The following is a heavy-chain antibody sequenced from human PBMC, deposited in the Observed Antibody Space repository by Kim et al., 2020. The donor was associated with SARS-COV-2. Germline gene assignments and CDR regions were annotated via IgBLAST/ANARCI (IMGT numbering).Heavy chain of an antibody. D-gene: IGHD4-17*01. CDR2: INAGNGNT. CDR1: GYTFTSYA. J-gene: IGHJ5*02. V-gene: IGHV1-3*01. CDR3: ARERVNTVTTSHWFDP. Sequence: ASVKVSCKASGYTFTSYAMHWVRQAPGQRLEWMGWINAGNGNTKYSQKFQGRVTITRDTSASTAYMELSSLRSEDTAVYYCARERVNTVTTSHWFDPWGQGTLVTVSS.